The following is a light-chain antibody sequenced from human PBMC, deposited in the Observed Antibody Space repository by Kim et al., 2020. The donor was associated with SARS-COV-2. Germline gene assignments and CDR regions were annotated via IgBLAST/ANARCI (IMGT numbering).Light chain of an antibody. V-gene: IGLV3-25*03. Sequence: PGQTARITGSGDALPKQYAYWYQQKPGQAPVLVIYKDSERPSGIPERFSGSSSGTTVTLTISGVQAEDEADYYCQSADSSGTYEVFGGGTQLTVL. CDR1: ALPKQY. CDR3: QSADSSGTYEV. CDR2: KDS. J-gene: IGLJ3*02.